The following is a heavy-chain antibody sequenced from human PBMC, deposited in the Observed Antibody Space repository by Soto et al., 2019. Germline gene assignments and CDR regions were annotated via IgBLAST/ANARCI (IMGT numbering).Heavy chain of an antibody. CDR2: ISAYNGNP. D-gene: IGHD1-26*01. CDR1: GYTFTSYG. V-gene: IGHV1-18*01. Sequence: QVQLEQSGAEVKKPGASVKVSCKASGYTFTSYGISWVRQAPGQGLEWMGRISAYNGNPNYAQKVQGRVTMTTDTSTSTAYTELRSLRSDDTAVYYCARVVGALGHWFDPWGQGTLVTVSS. J-gene: IGHJ5*02. CDR3: ARVVGALGHWFDP.